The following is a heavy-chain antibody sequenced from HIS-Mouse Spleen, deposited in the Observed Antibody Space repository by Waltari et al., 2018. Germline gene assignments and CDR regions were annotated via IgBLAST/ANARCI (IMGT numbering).Heavy chain of an antibody. V-gene: IGHV4-39*07. CDR2: FYYSGST. CDR1: GGSISSSSYY. J-gene: IGHJ3*02. D-gene: IGHD3-10*01. CDR3: AREFGLLPPISSRDYDAFDI. Sequence: QLQLQESGPGLVKPSETLSLTCTVSGGSISSSSYYWGWIRQPPGKGLEWIGSFYYSGSTYYNPPLKSRVTISVDTSKNQFSLKLSSVTAADTAVYYCAREFGLLPPISSRDYDAFDIWGQGTMVTVSS.